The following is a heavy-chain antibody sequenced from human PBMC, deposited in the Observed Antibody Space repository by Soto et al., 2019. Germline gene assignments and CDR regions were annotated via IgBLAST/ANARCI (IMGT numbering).Heavy chain of an antibody. CDR1: GYIFTSYY. CDR3: SRVDPGETSPFDH. V-gene: IGHV1-46*03. J-gene: IGHJ4*02. Sequence: ASVKASCKASGYIFTSYYLHCVRQAPGQGLEWMGWINPFDGSRMFAQSFQGRVTFTRDTSTSTVYMELSGLRSDDTAVYYCSRVDPGETSPFDHWGQGTLVTVSS. CDR2: INPFDGSR. D-gene: IGHD3-10*01.